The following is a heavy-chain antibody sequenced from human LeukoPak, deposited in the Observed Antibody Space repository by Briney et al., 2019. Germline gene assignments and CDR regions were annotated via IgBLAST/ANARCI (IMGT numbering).Heavy chain of an antibody. CDR2: FDPEDGET. CDR1: GYTLTELS. CDR3: ATGVPAAETDAFDI. D-gene: IGHD2-2*01. Sequence: VASVKVSCKVSGYTLTELSMHWVRQAPGKGLEWMGGFDPEDGETIYAQKFQGRVTMTEDTSTDTAYMGLSSLRSEDTAVYYCATGVPAAETDAFDIWGQGTMVTVSS. J-gene: IGHJ3*02. V-gene: IGHV1-24*01.